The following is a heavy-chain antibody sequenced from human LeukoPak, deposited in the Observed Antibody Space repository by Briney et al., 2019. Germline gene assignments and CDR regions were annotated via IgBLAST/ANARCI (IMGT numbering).Heavy chain of an antibody. CDR3: ARAARTYYYDSSGYIDAFDI. CDR2: IYYSGST. Sequence: SETLSLTCTVSGGSISSYYWSWIRQPPGKGLEWIGYIYYSGSTNYNPSLKSRVTTSVDTSKNQFSLKLSSVTAADTAVYYCARAARTYYYDSSGYIDAFDIWGQGTMVTVSS. J-gene: IGHJ3*02. V-gene: IGHV4-59*01. CDR1: GGSISSYY. D-gene: IGHD3-22*01.